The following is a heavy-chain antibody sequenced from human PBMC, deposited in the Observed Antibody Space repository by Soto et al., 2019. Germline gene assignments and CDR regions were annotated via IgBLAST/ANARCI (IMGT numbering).Heavy chain of an antibody. CDR3: ARKATVTTCFDY. J-gene: IGHJ4*02. D-gene: IGHD4-17*01. V-gene: IGHV4-31*03. Sequence: SETRSLTCTVSGGSISSGNYYWSWIRQHPGKGLEWIGYIYYSGSTYYNPSLKSRVTISVDTSKNQFSLKLSSVTAADTAVYYCARKATVTTCFDYWGQGTLVTVSS. CDR1: GGSISSGNYY. CDR2: IYYSGST.